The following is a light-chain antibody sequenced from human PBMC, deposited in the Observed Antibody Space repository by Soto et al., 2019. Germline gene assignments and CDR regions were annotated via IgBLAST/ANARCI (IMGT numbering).Light chain of an antibody. V-gene: IGLV1-44*01. CDR3: STWDDGLYGPV. Sequence: QSVLTQPPSASGTPGQRVTISCSGTRSNIGSNPVQWYLQLPGTAPKLLIYRDNQRPSGVPDRFSCSKSSTSASLAISGLQSEDEADYHCSTWDDGLYGPVFGGGTKLTVL. CDR2: RDN. J-gene: IGLJ3*02. CDR1: RSNIGSNP.